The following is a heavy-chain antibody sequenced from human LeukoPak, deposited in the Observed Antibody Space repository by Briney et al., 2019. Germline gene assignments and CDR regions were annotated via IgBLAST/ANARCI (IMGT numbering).Heavy chain of an antibody. CDR2: FDPEDGET. J-gene: IGHJ3*02. D-gene: IGHD6-13*01. V-gene: IGHV1-24*01. Sequence: VASVTVSCKVSGYTLTELSMHWVRQAPGKGLEWMGGFDPEDGETIYAQKFQGRVTMTEDTSTDTAYMELSSLRSEDTAVYYCATEQQLVQGAFDIWGQGTMVTVSS. CDR3: ATEQQLVQGAFDI. CDR1: GYTLTELS.